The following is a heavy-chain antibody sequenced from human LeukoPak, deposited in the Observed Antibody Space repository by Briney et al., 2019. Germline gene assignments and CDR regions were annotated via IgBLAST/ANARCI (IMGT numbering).Heavy chain of an antibody. CDR3: ARASGLRCYNY. Sequence: SETLSLTCTVSGGSISSSSYYWGWIRQPPGMGLEWIGSIYYSGSTYYNPSLKSRVTISVDTSKNQFSLKLSSVTAADTAVYYCARASGLRCYNYWGQGTLVTVSS. D-gene: IGHD4-17*01. V-gene: IGHV4-39*01. CDR2: IYYSGST. J-gene: IGHJ4*02. CDR1: GGSISSSSYY.